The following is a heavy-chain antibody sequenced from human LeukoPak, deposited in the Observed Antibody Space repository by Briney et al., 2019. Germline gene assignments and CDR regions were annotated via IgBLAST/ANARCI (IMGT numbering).Heavy chain of an antibody. CDR2: ISHDGSDK. CDR1: GFTFSHYA. CDR3: ARNSDYYDYSPQSV. D-gene: IGHD3-22*01. Sequence: GGSLRLSCAASGFTFSHYALHWVRQAPGKGLEWVALISHDGSDKYYADSVKGRFPISRDNSKNMLYLQMNSLRVEDTAVYYCARNSDYYDYSPQSVWGQGTLVTVSS. J-gene: IGHJ4*02. V-gene: IGHV3-30*04.